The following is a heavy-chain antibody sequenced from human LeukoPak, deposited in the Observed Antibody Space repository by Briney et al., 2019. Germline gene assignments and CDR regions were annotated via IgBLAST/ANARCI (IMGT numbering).Heavy chain of an antibody. J-gene: IGHJ6*03. CDR2: IYTSGST. CDR1: GGSISSGSYY. D-gene: IGHD6-19*01. Sequence: ASQTLSLTCTVAGGSISSGSYYWTWIRQPAGKGLEWIGRIYTSGSTNYNPPLKSRVTISVDTSKNQFSLKLSSVTAADTAVYYCARAVSAVAGYYYYYYMDVWGKGTTVTVSS. V-gene: IGHV4-61*02. CDR3: ARAVSAVAGYYYYYYMDV.